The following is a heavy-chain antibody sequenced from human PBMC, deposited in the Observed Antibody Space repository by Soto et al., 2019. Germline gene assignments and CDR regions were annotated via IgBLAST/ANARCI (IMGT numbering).Heavy chain of an antibody. Sequence: QVQLQESGPGLVKPSGTLSLTCAVSGGSISSSNWWSWVRQPPGKGLEWIGEIYHSGSTNYNPSLKRRVTISVDKSKNQFSLKLSSVTAADTAVYYCARAPVAVAGTSGFDYWGQGTLVTVSS. D-gene: IGHD6-19*01. J-gene: IGHJ4*02. V-gene: IGHV4-4*02. CDR2: IYHSGST. CDR1: GGSISSSNW. CDR3: ARAPVAVAGTSGFDY.